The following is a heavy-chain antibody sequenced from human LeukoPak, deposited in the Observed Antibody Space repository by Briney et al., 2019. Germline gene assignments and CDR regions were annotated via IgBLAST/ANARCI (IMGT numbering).Heavy chain of an antibody. CDR3: ARAVGATNFDY. J-gene: IGHJ4*02. CDR2: ISTSGST. V-gene: IGHV4-61*02. CDR1: GASISSGSYY. D-gene: IGHD1-26*01. Sequence: SQTLSLTCTVSGASISSGSYYWSWIRQPARKGLEWIGRISTSGSTNYNPSLKSRVTISADTSKNQFSLDLSSVTAADSAVYYCARAVGATNFDYWGQGTLVTVSS.